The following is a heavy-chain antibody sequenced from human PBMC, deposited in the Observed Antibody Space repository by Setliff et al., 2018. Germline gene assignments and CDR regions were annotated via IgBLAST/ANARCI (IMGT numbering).Heavy chain of an antibody. CDR2: ISNWGSSI. Sequence: PGGSLRLSCVASGFTFSDYYMTWIRQAPGKGLEWVSYISNWGSSIYYADSVKGRFTISRDNAKNSLFLRMNSLRTEDMGIYYCARDGGINMVKTYYYGLDVWGQGTTVTVSS. CDR1: GFTFSDYY. CDR3: ARDGGINMVKTYYYGLDV. D-gene: IGHD3-10*01. J-gene: IGHJ6*02. V-gene: IGHV3-11*04.